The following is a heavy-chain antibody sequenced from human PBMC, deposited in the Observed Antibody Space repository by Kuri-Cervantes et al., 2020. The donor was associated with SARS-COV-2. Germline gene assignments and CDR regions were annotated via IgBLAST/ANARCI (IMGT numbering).Heavy chain of an antibody. CDR2: INWNGGST. CDR1: GFTFDDYG. J-gene: IGHJ4*02. V-gene: IGHV3-20*04. CDR3: ARVDYDSSAIPPDS. Sequence: GGSLRLSCAASGFTFDDYGMSWVRQAPGKGLEWVSGINWNGGSTGYADSVKGRFTISRDNAKNSLYLQMNSLRAEDTALYYCARVDYDSSAIPPDSWGQGTLVTVSS. D-gene: IGHD3-22*01.